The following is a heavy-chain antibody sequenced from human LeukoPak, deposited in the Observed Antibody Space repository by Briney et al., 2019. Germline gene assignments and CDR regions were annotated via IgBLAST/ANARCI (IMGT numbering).Heavy chain of an antibody. CDR3: ARDIELSC. J-gene: IGHJ4*02. Sequence: GGSLRLSCSASGFTFSDSAMSWVRQASGRGLEWVSLISASGGNSYYADSVKGRFTVSRDSSKNTLHLQMNSLRAEDTAVYYCARDIELSCWGQGTLVTVSS. CDR1: GFTFSDSA. V-gene: IGHV3-23*01. D-gene: IGHD1-26*01. CDR2: ISASGGNS.